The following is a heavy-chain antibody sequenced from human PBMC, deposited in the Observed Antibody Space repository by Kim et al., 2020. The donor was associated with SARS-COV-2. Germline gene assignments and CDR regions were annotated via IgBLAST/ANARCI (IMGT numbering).Heavy chain of an antibody. Sequence: GGSLRLSCAASGFTFSSYWMHWVRQAPGKGLVWVSRINSDGSSTSYADSVKGRFTISRDNAKNTLYLQMNSLRAEDTAVYYCAREFVWFGELLPYYYYYYGMDVWGKGTTVTVSS. D-gene: IGHD3-10*01. CDR1: GFTFSSYW. J-gene: IGHJ6*04. CDR2: INSDGSST. CDR3: AREFVWFGELLPYYYYYYGMDV. V-gene: IGHV3-74*01.